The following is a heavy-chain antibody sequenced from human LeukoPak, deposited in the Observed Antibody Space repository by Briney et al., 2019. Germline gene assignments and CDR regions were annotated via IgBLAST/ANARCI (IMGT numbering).Heavy chain of an antibody. CDR1: GFTFSSYG. Sequence: GGSLRLSCAASGFTFSSYGMPWVRQAPGKGLEWVAVISYDGSNKYYADSVKGRFTISRDNSKNTLYLQMNSLRAEDTAVYYCAKGELWELLPFDYWGQGTLVTVSS. J-gene: IGHJ4*02. V-gene: IGHV3-30*18. CDR2: ISYDGSNK. D-gene: IGHD1-26*01. CDR3: AKGELWELLPFDY.